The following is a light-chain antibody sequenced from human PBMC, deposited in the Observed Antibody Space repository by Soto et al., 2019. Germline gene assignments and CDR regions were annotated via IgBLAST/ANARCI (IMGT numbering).Light chain of an antibody. J-gene: IGLJ3*02. CDR1: SGHSNFA. CDR2: LNSDGSH. V-gene: IGLV4-69*01. Sequence: QPVLTQPPSASASLGASVKLTCTLSSGHSNFAIAWHQQQPEKGPRYLMKLNSDGSHSKGDGIPDRFSGSSSGAERYLTISSLQSEDEADYYCQTWGTGIQGVFGGGTKLTVL. CDR3: QTWGTGIQGV.